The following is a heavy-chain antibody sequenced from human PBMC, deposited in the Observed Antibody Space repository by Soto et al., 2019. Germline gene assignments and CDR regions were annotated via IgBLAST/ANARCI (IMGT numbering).Heavy chain of an antibody. CDR1: GGSISSGGYS. CDR3: ARRRCTTTTCFDP. Sequence: LSLTCAVSGGSISSGGYSWSWIRQPPGKGLEWIGYIYHSGSTYYNPSLKSRVTIPGDRSKNQFSLKLSSVTAAGTAVYYCARRRCTTTTCFDPWGQGTLVTVSS. CDR2: IYHSGST. D-gene: IGHD2-2*01. V-gene: IGHV4-30-2*01. J-gene: IGHJ5*02.